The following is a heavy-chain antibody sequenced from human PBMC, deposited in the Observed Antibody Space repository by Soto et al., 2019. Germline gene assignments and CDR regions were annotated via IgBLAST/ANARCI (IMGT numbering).Heavy chain of an antibody. CDR2: ISSSSSYT. Sequence: QVQLVESGGGLVKPGGSLRLSCAASGFTFSDYYMSWIRQAPGKGLEWVSYISSSSSYTNYADSVKGRFTISRDNAKNSLYRQMNSLSAEDTAVYYCARVYSYGHPAWFDPWGQGTLVTVSS. D-gene: IGHD5-18*01. CDR1: GFTFSDYY. V-gene: IGHV3-11*05. CDR3: ARVYSYGHPAWFDP. J-gene: IGHJ5*02.